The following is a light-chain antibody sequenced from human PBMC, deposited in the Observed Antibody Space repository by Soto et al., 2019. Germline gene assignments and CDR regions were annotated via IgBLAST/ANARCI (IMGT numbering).Light chain of an antibody. CDR1: QSISTW. Sequence: DIQITLSPSTLSASVGDRVALICRASQSISTWLAWYQLKPGKGPKLLIYDASSLESGVPSRFSGSGSGTEFTLTISSLQPDDFATYYCQQYNSYSWTFGQGTKVDIK. V-gene: IGKV1-5*02. CDR2: DAS. CDR3: QQYNSYSWT. J-gene: IGKJ1*01.